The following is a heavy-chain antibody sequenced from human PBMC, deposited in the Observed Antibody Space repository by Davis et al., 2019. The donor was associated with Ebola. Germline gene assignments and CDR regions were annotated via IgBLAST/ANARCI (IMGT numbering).Heavy chain of an antibody. CDR2: ISSSGSTI. J-gene: IGHJ4*02. D-gene: IGHD6-19*01. CDR1: GFTFSDYY. V-gene: IGHV3-11*04. CDR3: AREVAVVYFDY. Sequence: GGSLRLSCAASGFTFSDYYMSWIRQAPGKGLERVSYISSSGSTIYYADSVKGRFTISRDNAKNSLYLQMNSLRAEDTAVYYCAREVAVVYFDYWGQGTLVTVSS.